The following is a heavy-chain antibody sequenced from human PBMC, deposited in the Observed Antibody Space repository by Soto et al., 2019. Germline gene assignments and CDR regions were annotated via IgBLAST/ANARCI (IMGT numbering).Heavy chain of an antibody. CDR2: IIPVFPTP. D-gene: IGHD1-1*01. CDR3: EGITTEIAENRVDYYGVDV. J-gene: IGHJ6*02. CDR1: GGTFSSYA. Sequence: QVQLVQSGPEVKKPGSSVKVSCKASGGTFSSYAVSWVRQAPGQGVEWLGGIIPVFPTPKYAQKFQGRLTITADRTTSTTYKELSSLTSEDTAVYYCEGITTEIAENRVDYYGVDVGGQGATGTVSS. V-gene: IGHV1-69*06.